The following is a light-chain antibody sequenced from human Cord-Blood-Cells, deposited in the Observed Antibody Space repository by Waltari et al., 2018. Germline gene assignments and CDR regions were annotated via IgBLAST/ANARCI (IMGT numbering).Light chain of an antibody. J-gene: IGKJ2*01. CDR3: QQYGSSPYT. CDR1: QSVSSSY. V-gene: IGKV3-20*01. CDR2: GAS. Sequence: EIVLTQSPGTLSLSPGERATLSCRASQSVSSSYLAWYQQKPGQAPRLLIYGASSRATGIPDRFSGSGSGTDFTLTINRLEPEEFAAYYCQQYGSSPYTFGQGTKLEIK.